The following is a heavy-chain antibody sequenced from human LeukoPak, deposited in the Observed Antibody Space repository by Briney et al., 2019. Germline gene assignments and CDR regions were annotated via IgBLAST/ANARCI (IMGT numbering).Heavy chain of an antibody. D-gene: IGHD1-26*01. CDR2: IYYTGST. J-gene: IGHJ4*02. CDR1: GGSVNSDSYY. CDR3: ARIIVGTTLDH. V-gene: IGHV4-61*01. Sequence: SETLSLTCTVSGGSVNSDSYYWSWIRQPPGKGLEWIGFIYYTGSTSDNPSLRSRVTISVDTSRNQFSLKLSSMTAADTAVYYCARIIVGTTLDHWGQGTLVTVSS.